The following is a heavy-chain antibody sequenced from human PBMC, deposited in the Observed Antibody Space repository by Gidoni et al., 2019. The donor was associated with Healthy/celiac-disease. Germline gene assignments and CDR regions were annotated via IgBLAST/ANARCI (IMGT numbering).Heavy chain of an antibody. V-gene: IGHV5-51*01. Sequence: EVQLVQSGAAVKKPGYSLKISCKGSGDSFTSYWIGRMRQMPGKGLEWMGIIYPGDSDTRYSPSVQGQVTISAAKSISTAYLQWSSLKASDTAMYYCARFSHYYDSSGYGGYWGQGTLVTVSS. CDR3: ARFSHYYDSSGYGGY. CDR1: GDSFTSYW. D-gene: IGHD3-22*01. J-gene: IGHJ4*02. CDR2: IYPGDSDT.